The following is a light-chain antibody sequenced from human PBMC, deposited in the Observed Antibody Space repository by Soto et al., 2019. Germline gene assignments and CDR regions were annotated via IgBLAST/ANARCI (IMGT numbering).Light chain of an antibody. CDR3: SSYTTSANYV. CDR1: SSDVGAYNF. CDR2: DVS. Sequence: QSALTQPASVSGSPGQSIAISCSGTSSDVGAYNFVSWYQQNPGKAPKLMIFDVSNRPSGISDRFSGSKSGYTASLTITGLQADDEADYYCSSYTTSANYVFGTGTQLTVL. J-gene: IGLJ1*01. V-gene: IGLV2-14*03.